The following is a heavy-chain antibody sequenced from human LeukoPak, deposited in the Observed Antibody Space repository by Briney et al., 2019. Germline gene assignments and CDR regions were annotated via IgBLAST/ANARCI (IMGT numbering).Heavy chain of an antibody. CDR2: IRYDGSNK. D-gene: IGHD3-9*01. CDR3: AKSGRATGYSSFDS. Sequence: GGSLRLSCEASGFTFSNHGMHWVRQAPGKGLEWVTFIRYDGSNKYYTDSVKGRFTISRDNSKNTVYLRMNSLRAEDTAVYYCAKSGRATGYSSFDSWGQGTLVTVSS. V-gene: IGHV3-30*02. J-gene: IGHJ4*02. CDR1: GFTFSNHG.